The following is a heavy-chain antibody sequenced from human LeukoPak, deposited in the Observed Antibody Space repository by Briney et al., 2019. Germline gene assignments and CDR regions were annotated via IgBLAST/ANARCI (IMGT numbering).Heavy chain of an antibody. CDR1: GGSISSQY. CDR3: ARSRGNYYYYYMDV. Sequence: SETLSLTYTVSGGSISSQYWSWVRQAPGKGLEWVGYIYDSESTNYNPSLKSRVTISVDTSKNQFSLKVSSVTAADTAVYYCARSRGNYYYYYMDVWGKGTTVTVSS. V-gene: IGHV4-59*11. CDR2: IYDSEST. D-gene: IGHD1-14*01. J-gene: IGHJ6*03.